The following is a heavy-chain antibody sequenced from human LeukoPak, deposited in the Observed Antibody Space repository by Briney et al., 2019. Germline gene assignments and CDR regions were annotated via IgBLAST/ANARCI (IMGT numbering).Heavy chain of an antibody. J-gene: IGHJ4*02. V-gene: IGHV4-4*07. CDR3: ATEEGREEYSSGWYIDY. Sequence: SEILSLTCTVSGGSISSYYWSWIRQPAGRGLEWIGRIYTSGSTNYNPSLKSRVTMSVDTSKNQFSLKLSSVTPARITVYDCATEEGREEYSSGWYIDYSGAGNLVTVSP. CDR1: GGSISSYY. D-gene: IGHD6-19*01. CDR2: IYTSGST.